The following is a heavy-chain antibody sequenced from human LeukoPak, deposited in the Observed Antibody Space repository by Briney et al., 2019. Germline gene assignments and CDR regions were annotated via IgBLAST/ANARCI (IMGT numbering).Heavy chain of an antibody. V-gene: IGHV3-48*01. Sequence: PGGSLRLSCAASGFTFSSYSMNWVRQAPGKGLEWVSYISSSSSTIYYADSVKGRFTISRDNAKNSLYLQMNSLRAEDTAVYYCARERRSSGWHPAGGQGTLVTVSS. J-gene: IGHJ4*02. CDR1: GFTFSSYS. CDR2: ISSSSSTI. D-gene: IGHD6-19*01. CDR3: ARERRSSGWHPA.